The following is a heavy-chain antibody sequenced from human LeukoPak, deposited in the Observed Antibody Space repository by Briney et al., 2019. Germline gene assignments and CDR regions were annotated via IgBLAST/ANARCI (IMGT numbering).Heavy chain of an antibody. CDR3: AREGYRSGWENYFDY. CDR1: GGSISSGSYY. V-gene: IGHV4-61*02. D-gene: IGHD6-19*01. CDR2: IYTSGIT. J-gene: IGHJ4*02. Sequence: SETLSLTCTVSGGSISSGSYYWSWIRQPAEKGLEWIGRIYTSGITEYNPSLKSRVTISLDTSKNQFSLKLSSVTAADTAVYYCAREGYRSGWENYFDYWGQGTLVTVSS.